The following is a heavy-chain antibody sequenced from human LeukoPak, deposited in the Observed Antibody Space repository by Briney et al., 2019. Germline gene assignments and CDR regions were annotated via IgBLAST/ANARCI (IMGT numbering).Heavy chain of an antibody. CDR2: ISGSGGST. CDR3: AKSLGYCSGGSCYSCCDFDY. D-gene: IGHD2-15*01. Sequence: GGSLRLSCAASGFTFSSYVMSWVRQAPGKGLEWVSAISGSGGSTYYADSVKGRFTISRDNSKNTLYLQMNSLRAEDTAVYYCAKSLGYCSGGSCYSCCDFDYWGQGTLVTVSS. J-gene: IGHJ4*02. CDR1: GFTFSSYV. V-gene: IGHV3-23*01.